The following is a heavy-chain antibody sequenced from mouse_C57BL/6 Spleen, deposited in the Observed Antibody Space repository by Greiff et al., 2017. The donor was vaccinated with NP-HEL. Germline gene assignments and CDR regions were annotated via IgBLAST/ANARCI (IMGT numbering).Heavy chain of an antibody. CDR3: TREYYSNYDYFDY. CDR2: ISSGGDYI. J-gene: IGHJ2*01. Sequence: DVMLVESGEGLVKPGGSLKLSCAASGFTFSSYAMSWVRQTPEKRLEWVAYISSGGDYIYYADTVKGRFTISRDNARNTLYLQMSSLKSEDTAMYYCTREYYSNYDYFDYWGQGTTLTVSS. D-gene: IGHD2-5*01. V-gene: IGHV5-9-1*02. CDR1: GFTFSSYA.